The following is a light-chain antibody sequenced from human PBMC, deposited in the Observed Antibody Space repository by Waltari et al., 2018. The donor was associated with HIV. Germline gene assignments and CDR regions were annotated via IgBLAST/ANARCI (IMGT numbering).Light chain of an antibody. J-gene: IGKJ2*01. CDR1: QSLSRS. Sequence: IVITQSPATLSVSTGQSATLSCRASQSLSRSLAWYQHKPGQAPRLLIYDASTRATGVPARFSGSGSGTDYTLSISGLQAEDFAVYYCQQYYDWPPYTFGQGTTLEIK. V-gene: IGKV3-15*01. CDR2: DAS. CDR3: QQYYDWPPYT.